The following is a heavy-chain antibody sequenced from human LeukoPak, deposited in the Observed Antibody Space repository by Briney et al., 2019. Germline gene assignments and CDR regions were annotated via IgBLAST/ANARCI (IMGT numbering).Heavy chain of an antibody. D-gene: IGHD1-20*01. V-gene: IGHV1-2*02. J-gene: IGHJ4*02. CDR3: ARDWSNSGDY. CDR2: INVNSGGT. CDR1: GYTFTSYA. Sequence: GASVKVSCKASGYTFTSYAMHWVRQAPGQGLEWMGWINVNSGGTNSAEKFQGRVTMTRDTSISTVYMELSRLRSDDTAVYYCARDWSNSGDYWGQGTLVIVSS.